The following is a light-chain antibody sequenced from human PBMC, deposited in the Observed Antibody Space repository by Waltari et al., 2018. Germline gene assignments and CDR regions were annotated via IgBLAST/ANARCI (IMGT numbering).Light chain of an antibody. Sequence: EIVLTQSPGTLSLSPGERATLSCRASQSVSGYLAWYQQKPGQAPGLLIYGASVRATGIPDTFSGSGSGTDFTLTISRLEPEDFAVYFCQQYRGAPYTFGQGTKLEI. CDR1: QSVSGY. CDR2: GAS. V-gene: IGKV3-20*01. J-gene: IGKJ2*01. CDR3: QQYRGAPYT.